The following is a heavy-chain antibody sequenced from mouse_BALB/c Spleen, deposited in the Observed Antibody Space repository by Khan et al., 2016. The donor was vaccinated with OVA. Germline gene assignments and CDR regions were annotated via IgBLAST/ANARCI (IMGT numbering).Heavy chain of an antibody. CDR3: TRRADFYDSEGFAF. CDR2: VSTGGSYT. V-gene: IGHV5-6*01. Sequence: EVELVESGGDLVKPGGSLKLSCAASGFTFSTYGMSWVRQTPDRRLEWVATVSTGGSYTYYPDSVQGRFTISRDNAKNTLYLQMNSLKTDDTAIFYCTRRADFYDSEGFAFWGQGTLVTVSA. J-gene: IGHJ3*01. D-gene: IGHD1-1*01. CDR1: GFTFSTYG.